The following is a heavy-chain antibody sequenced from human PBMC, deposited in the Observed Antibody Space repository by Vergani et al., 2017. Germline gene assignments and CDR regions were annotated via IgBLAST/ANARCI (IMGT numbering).Heavy chain of an antibody. J-gene: IGHJ4*02. D-gene: IGHD1-26*01. CDR3: AKVRXFVGGSYFSSALDY. Sequence: EVQLLESGGGLVQPGGSLRLSCAASGFTFSSYAMSWVRQAPGKGLEWVSAISGSGGSTYYADSVKGRFTISRDNSKNTLYLQMNSLRAEDTAVYYCAKVRXFVGGSYFSSALDYWGQGTLVTVSS. CDR2: ISGSGGST. V-gene: IGHV3-23*01. CDR1: GFTFSSYA.